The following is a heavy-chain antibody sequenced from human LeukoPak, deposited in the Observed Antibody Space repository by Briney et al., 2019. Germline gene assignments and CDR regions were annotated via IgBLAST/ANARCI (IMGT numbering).Heavy chain of an antibody. CDR1: GFTFSSYA. D-gene: IGHD5-18*01. Sequence: GGSLRLSCAASGFTFSSYAMSWVRQAPGKGLEWVSAISGSGGSTYYAEAVKGRFTISRDNSKNTLSLQMNSLRAEDTAIYYCAKDIAQGYTYGSIEQDYWGRGTLVTVSS. CDR2: ISGSGGST. CDR3: AKDIAQGYTYGSIEQDY. J-gene: IGHJ4*02. V-gene: IGHV3-23*01.